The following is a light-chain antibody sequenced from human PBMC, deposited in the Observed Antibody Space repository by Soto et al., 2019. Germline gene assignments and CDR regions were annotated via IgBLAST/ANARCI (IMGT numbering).Light chain of an antibody. CDR2: DAS. CDR1: QSVRSER. V-gene: IGKV3-11*01. J-gene: IGKJ4*01. Sequence: EIVLTQSPDTLSLSPGERATLSCRASQSVRSERLAWYQQKRGQAPTLLIFDASSRASGKPERFSGSGSGTNFTLTISSIEPEDFAVYYCQQANSFPLTFGRGTRGDIK. CDR3: QQANSFPLT.